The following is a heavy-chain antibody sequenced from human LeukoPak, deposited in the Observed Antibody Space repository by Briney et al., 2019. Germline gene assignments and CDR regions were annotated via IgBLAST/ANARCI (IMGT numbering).Heavy chain of an antibody. CDR3: AKGPTRMVRDHYGMDV. CDR2: IRYDGSNK. D-gene: IGHD3-10*01. J-gene: IGHJ6*02. Sequence: GGSLRLSCAASGFTFSSYAMSWVRQAPGKGLEWVAFIRYDGSNKYYADSVKGRFTISRDNSKNTLYLQMNSLRAEDTAVYYCAKGPTRMVRDHYGMDVWGQGTTVTVSS. CDR1: GFTFSSYA. V-gene: IGHV3-30*02.